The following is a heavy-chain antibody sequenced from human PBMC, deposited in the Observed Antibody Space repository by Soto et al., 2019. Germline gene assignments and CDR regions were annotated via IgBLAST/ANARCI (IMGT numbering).Heavy chain of an antibody. V-gene: IGHV3-30*03. J-gene: IGHJ6*02. CDR2: TTYDGGIK. CDR3: AGSLENPYFYYGLNV. Sequence: PGGPLRLSSEASGLSFSRYGMEWVGLAPGKGLEWVAATTYDGGIKHYVDSVKVRSTTSRDNSKNTPHRQTNSLRVEDKATYYCAGSLENPYFYYGLNVWGQGTTVTVSS. CDR1: GLSFSRYG.